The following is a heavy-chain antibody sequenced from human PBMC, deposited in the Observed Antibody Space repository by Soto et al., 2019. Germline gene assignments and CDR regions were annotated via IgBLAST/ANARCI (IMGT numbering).Heavy chain of an antibody. J-gene: IGHJ5*02. CDR1: GFTFSDYY. CDR2: ISSSGSTI. D-gene: IGHD6-6*01. Sequence: GGSLRLSCAASGFTFSDYYMSWIRQAPGKGLEWVSYISSSGSTIYYADSVKGRFTISRDNAKNSLYLQMNSLGAEDTAVYYCARVGPSLRDSSSSYNWFDPWGQGTLVTVSS. V-gene: IGHV3-11*01. CDR3: ARVGPSLRDSSSSYNWFDP.